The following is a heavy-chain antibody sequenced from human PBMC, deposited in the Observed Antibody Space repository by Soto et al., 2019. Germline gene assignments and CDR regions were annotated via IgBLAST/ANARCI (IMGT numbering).Heavy chain of an antibody. CDR3: TRDFDCSRYYESSGYFFDF. Sequence: GGSLRLPCVVSGFTFNGYPLHWVRQAPGKGLDWVALISYDSTETYYADSVKGRFTISRDPSNNTLYLQMNSLRSEDTAVYYCTRDFDCSRYYESSGYFFDFWGPGTLVTVSS. CDR1: GFTFNGYP. D-gene: IGHD3-22*01. J-gene: IGHJ4*02. V-gene: IGHV3-30-3*01. CDR2: ISYDSTET.